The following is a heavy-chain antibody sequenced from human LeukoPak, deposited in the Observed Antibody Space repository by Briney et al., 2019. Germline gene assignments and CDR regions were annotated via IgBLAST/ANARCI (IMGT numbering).Heavy chain of an antibody. D-gene: IGHD4-17*01. CDR3: ARGSPVIHDYGLGY. CDR1: GGSISSGSYY. V-gene: IGHV4-61*02. Sequence: SQTLSLTCTVSGGSISSGSYYWSWIRQPAGKGLEWIGRIYTSGSTNYNPSLKSRVTISVDTSKNQFSLKLSSVTAADTAVYYCARGSPVIHDYGLGYWGQGTLVTVSS. CDR2: IYTSGST. J-gene: IGHJ4*02.